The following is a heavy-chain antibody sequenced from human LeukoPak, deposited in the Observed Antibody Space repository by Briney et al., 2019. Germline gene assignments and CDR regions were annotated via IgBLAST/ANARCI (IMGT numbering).Heavy chain of an antibody. CDR3: ARAKGRSPLFDY. CDR2: TYYRSKWYN. V-gene: IGHV6-1*01. D-gene: IGHD6-13*01. J-gene: IGHJ4*02. CDR1: GDSVSSNSAA. Sequence: SQTLSLTCAISGDSVSSNSAAWNWIRQSPSRGLEWLGRTYYRSKWYNDYAVSVKGRIAINPDTSKNQFSLQLNSVTPEDTAVYYCARAKGRSPLFDYWGQGTLVAVSS.